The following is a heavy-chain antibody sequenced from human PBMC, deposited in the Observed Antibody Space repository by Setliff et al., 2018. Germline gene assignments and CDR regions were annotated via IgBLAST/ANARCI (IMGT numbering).Heavy chain of an antibody. V-gene: IGHV1-18*01. D-gene: IGHD2-21*02. J-gene: IGHJ3*01. CDR3: ARDWFCSGGDCSDVFDF. CDR1: GYTFTTHG. Sequence: ASVKVSCKASGYTFTTHGISWVRQAPGQGIEWMGWISTDDGDTNFAQKFQGRVTLTTDTSTGTAYMELRSLTFDDTAVYYCARDWFCSGGDCSDVFDFWGQGTMVTVSS. CDR2: ISTDDGDT.